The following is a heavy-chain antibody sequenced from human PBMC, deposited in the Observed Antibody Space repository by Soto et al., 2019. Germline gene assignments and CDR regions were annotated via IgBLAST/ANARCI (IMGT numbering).Heavy chain of an antibody. V-gene: IGHV4-59*11. CDR1: GGSISSHY. Sequence: QVQLQESGPGLVRPSETLSLTCTVSGGSISSHYWSWVRQPPGKGLEWIGYLYYTGSTNYNAALKSQVTMSRDTSKNQFSLMLTSVTAADTAVYYCARVGATVTSQALGFDHWGQGILVTVSS. CDR2: LYYTGST. D-gene: IGHD4-17*01. CDR3: ARVGATVTSQALGFDH. J-gene: IGHJ4*02.